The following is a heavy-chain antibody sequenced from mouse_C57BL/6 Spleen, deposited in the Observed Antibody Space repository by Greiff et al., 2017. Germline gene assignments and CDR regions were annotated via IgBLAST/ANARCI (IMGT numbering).Heavy chain of an antibody. D-gene: IGHD1-1*01. J-gene: IGHJ4*01. V-gene: IGHV14-4*01. CDR2: IDPENGDT. Sequence: VQLQQSGAELVRPGASVKLSCTASGFNIKDDYMHWVKQRPEQGLEWIGWIDPENGDTEYASKFQGKATISADTSSNTAYLQLSRLTSEDTADYYCTTDYYSSSYEKYYAMDYWGQGTSVTVSS. CDR1: GFNIKDDY. CDR3: TTDYYSSSYEKYYAMDY.